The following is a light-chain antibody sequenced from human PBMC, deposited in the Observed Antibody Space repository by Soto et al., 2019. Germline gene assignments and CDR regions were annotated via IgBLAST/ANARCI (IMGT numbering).Light chain of an antibody. Sequence: DIVMTQSPDSLAVSLGERATTNCKSSQSVLYSSNNKNYLAWYQHRPGQPPRLLIYWASTRESGVPDRFSGSGSGTDFTLTITSLQAEDVAVYYCQQYESTPPTFGQGTKLEIK. CDR2: WAS. J-gene: IGKJ2*01. V-gene: IGKV4-1*01. CDR1: QSVLYSSNNKNY. CDR3: QQYESTPPT.